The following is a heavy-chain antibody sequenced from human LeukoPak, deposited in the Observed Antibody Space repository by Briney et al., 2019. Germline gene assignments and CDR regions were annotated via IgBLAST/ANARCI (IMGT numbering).Heavy chain of an antibody. Sequence: SATLSLTCTVSGGSISSSSSYWGWIRQPPGKGLEWIGSIYYSGSTYYNPSLKSRVTMSVDTSKNQFSLKLSSVTAADTAVYYCARHAGGISATGTRPFDYWGQGTLVTVSS. V-gene: IGHV4-39*01. CDR3: ARHAGGISATGTRPFDY. CDR1: GGSISSSSSY. CDR2: IYYSGST. D-gene: IGHD6-13*01. J-gene: IGHJ4*02.